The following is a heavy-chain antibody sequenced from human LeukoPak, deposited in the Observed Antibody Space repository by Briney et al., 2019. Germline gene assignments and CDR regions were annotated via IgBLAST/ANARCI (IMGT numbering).Heavy chain of an antibody. CDR1: GFTVSSNY. V-gene: IGHV3-66*01. Sequence: GGSLRLSCAASGFTVSSNYMSWVRQAPGKGLEWVSVIYSGGSTYYADSVKGRFTISRDNSKNTLYLQMNSLRAEDTAVYYCAKDPRTALKVSYMDVWGKGTTVTISS. CDR2: IYSGGST. CDR3: AKDPRTALKVSYMDV. D-gene: IGHD5/OR15-5a*01. J-gene: IGHJ6*03.